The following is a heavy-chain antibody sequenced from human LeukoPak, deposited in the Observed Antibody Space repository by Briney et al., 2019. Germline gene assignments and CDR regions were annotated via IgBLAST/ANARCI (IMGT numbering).Heavy chain of an antibody. J-gene: IGHJ4*02. CDR3: ARLGWWDS. D-gene: IGHD2-15*01. V-gene: IGHV4-39*01. CDR2: IYYSGST. CDR1: GDSVSNGNFY. Sequence: SETLSLTCTVSGDSVSNGNFYWGWIRQPPGKGLEWIGSIYYSGSTYYNPSLNSRVTISGDPSKNQFSLKLSSVTAADTAVYYCARLGWWDSWGQGTLVTVSS.